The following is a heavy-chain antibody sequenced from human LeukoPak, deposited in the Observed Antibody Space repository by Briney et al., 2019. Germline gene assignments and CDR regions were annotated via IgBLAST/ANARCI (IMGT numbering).Heavy chain of an antibody. D-gene: IGHD3-22*01. V-gene: IGHV1-24*01. CDR2: FDPEDGET. CDR3: ATSPYYYDSSGRFDY. CDR1: GYTLTELS. J-gene: IGHJ4*02. Sequence: ASVKVSCKVSGYTLTELSMHWVRQAPAKGLEWMGSFDPEDGETIYAQRFQGRVTMTEDTSTDTAYMDLSRLRSEDTAVYYCATSPYYYDSSGRFDYWGQGTLVTVSS.